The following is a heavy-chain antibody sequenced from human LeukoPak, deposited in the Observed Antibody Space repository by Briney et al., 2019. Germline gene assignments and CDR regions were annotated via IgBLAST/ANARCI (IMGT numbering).Heavy chain of an antibody. CDR2: ISSSGSTI. CDR1: GFTFSSYE. Sequence: GGSLGLSYAASGFTFSSYEMNWVRQAPGKGLEWVSYISSSGSTIYYADSVKGRFTISRDNAKNSLYLQMNSLRAEDTAVYYCARAQRMIVPNFDYWGQGTLVTVSS. CDR3: ARAQRMIVPNFDY. J-gene: IGHJ4*02. V-gene: IGHV3-48*03. D-gene: IGHD3-22*01.